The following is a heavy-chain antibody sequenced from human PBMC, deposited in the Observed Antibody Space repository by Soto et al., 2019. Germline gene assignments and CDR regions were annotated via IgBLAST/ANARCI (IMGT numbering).Heavy chain of an antibody. CDR2: VSSTGST. Sequence: HVQLQESGPGLVKPSETLSLTCTVSGASITQYYWNWIRQSPRKGLEWIVSVSSTGSTVYNPSLTSRVTVSLDTPKNPLSLTLNSGTAADPAGYHRARGGGSPYHNPEFDFWGQGTLVTVSS. V-gene: IGHV4-59*01. CDR1: GASITQYY. J-gene: IGHJ4*02. D-gene: IGHD6-6*01. CDR3: ARGGGSPYHNPEFDF.